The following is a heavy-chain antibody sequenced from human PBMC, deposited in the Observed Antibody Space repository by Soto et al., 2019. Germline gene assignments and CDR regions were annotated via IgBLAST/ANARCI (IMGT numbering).Heavy chain of an antibody. CDR1: TFIFSRLW. CDR3: ARGPACPHFFDY. Sequence: QPRGSLRLACLASTFIFSRLWMSWVRPAPGKGLEWVANIKQDGSEKDDVDSVKGRFTISRDNAKKSLYLEMNSLRAENTAVYYCARGPACPHFFDYWGQGTLVTVSS. CDR2: IKQDGSEK. V-gene: IGHV3-7*03. D-gene: IGHD3-3*02. J-gene: IGHJ4*02.